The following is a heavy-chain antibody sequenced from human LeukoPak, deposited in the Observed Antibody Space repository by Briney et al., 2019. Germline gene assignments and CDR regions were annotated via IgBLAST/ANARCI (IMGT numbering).Heavy chain of an antibody. D-gene: IGHD3-10*01. J-gene: IGHJ6*03. CDR2: ISGSGGST. CDR1: GFTFSSYA. CDR3: ARAGPPFYYMDV. Sequence: GGSLRLSCAASGFTFSSYAMSWVRQAPGKGLAWVSTISGSGGSTYYADSVKGRFTISRDNAKNTLYLQMNSLRAEDTAVYYCARAGPPFYYMDVWGKGTTVTVSS. V-gene: IGHV3-23*01.